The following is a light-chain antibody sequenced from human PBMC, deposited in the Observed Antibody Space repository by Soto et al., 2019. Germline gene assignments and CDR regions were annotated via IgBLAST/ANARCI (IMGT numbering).Light chain of an antibody. Sequence: QPVLTQSPSAYASLGASVKLTCTLSSGHSNYAIAWHQQQPEKGPRYLMKVNSGGSHIKGDGIPDRFSGSSSGAERYLFISSLQSEDEADYYCQTWGTGSAIVVFGGGTQLTVL. J-gene: IGLJ7*01. CDR2: VNSGGSH. CDR1: SGHSNYA. V-gene: IGLV4-69*01. CDR3: QTWGTGSAIVV.